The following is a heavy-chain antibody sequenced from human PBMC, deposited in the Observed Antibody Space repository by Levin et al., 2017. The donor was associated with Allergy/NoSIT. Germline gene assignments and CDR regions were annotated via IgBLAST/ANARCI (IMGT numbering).Heavy chain of an antibody. Sequence: PGGSLRLSCAASGFTFSSYSMNWVRQAPGKGLEWVSSISSSSSYIYYADSVKGRFTISRDNAKNSLYLQMNSLRAEDTAVYYCARALSGSYYGEDYFDYWGQGTLVTVSS. D-gene: IGHD1-26*01. CDR1: GFTFSSYS. V-gene: IGHV3-21*01. CDR2: ISSSSSYI. J-gene: IGHJ4*02. CDR3: ARALSGSYYGEDYFDY.